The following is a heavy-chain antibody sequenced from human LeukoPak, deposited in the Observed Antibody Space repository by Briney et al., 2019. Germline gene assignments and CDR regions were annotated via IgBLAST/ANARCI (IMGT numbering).Heavy chain of an antibody. CDR1: GFTFSSYG. Sequence: PGGSLRLSCTASGFTFSSYGMHWVRQAPGKGLEWVAVVWYDKSKKDYADSVKGRFTISRDNSKNTLYLQMNSLRVEDTAVYFCARDLDLTSGSFPGYWGQGTLVTVFS. CDR2: VWYDKSKK. V-gene: IGHV3-33*01. CDR3: ARDLDLTSGSFPGY. D-gene: IGHD3-10*01. J-gene: IGHJ4*02.